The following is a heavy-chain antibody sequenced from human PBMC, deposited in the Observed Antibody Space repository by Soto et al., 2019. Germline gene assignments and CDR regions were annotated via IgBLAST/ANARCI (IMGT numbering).Heavy chain of an antibody. CDR1: GGTFSSYA. D-gene: IGHD6-19*01. CDR2: IIPIFGTA. V-gene: IGHV1-69*13. Sequence: ASVKVSCKASGGTFSSYAISWVRQAPGQGLEWMGGIIPIFGTANYAQKFQGRVTITADESTSTAYMELSSLRSEDTAVYYCASPPVAGTNWFDPWGQGTLVTVSS. J-gene: IGHJ5*02. CDR3: ASPPVAGTNWFDP.